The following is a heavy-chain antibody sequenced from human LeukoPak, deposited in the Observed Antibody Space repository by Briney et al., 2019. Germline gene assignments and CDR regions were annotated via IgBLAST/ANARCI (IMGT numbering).Heavy chain of an antibody. J-gene: IGHJ5*02. CDR3: ARGGTIFPALVWFDP. CDR2: IYPGDSDT. CDR1: GYSFTSYW. Sequence: GESLKISCKGSGYSFTSYWIGWVRQMPGKGLEWMRIIYPGDSDTRYSPSFQGQVTISADKSISTAYLQWSSLKASDTAMYYCARGGTIFPALVWFDPWGQGTLVTVSS. D-gene: IGHD3-3*01. V-gene: IGHV5-51*01.